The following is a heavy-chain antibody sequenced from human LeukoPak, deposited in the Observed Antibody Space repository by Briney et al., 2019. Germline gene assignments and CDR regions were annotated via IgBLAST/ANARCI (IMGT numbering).Heavy chain of an antibody. Sequence: PGGSLRLSCAASGFTFSSYWMSWVRQAPGKGLEWVANIKQDGSEKYYVDSVKGRFTISRDNAKNSLYLQMNSLRAEDTAVYYCARAGGYDYYYFDYWGQGTLVTVSS. CDR2: IKQDGSEK. V-gene: IGHV3-7*01. J-gene: IGHJ4*02. CDR1: GFTFSSYW. D-gene: IGHD5-12*01. CDR3: ARAGGYDYYYFDY.